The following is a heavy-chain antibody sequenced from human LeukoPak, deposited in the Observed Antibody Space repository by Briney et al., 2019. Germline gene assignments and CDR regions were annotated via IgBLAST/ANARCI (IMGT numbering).Heavy chain of an antibody. Sequence: GGSLRLSCAASGFTVSSNYMSWVRQAPGKGLEWVSVIYSGGSTYYADSVKGRFTISRDNSKNTLYLQMNSLGAEDTAVYYCARGGILGYCSSTSCYLDYWGQGTLVTVSS. D-gene: IGHD2-2*01. CDR3: ARGGILGYCSSTSCYLDY. J-gene: IGHJ4*02. CDR2: IYSGGST. V-gene: IGHV3-66*02. CDR1: GFTVSSNY.